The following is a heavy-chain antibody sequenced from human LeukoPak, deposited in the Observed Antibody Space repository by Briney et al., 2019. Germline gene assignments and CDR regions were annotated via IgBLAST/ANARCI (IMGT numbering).Heavy chain of an antibody. CDR3: AGDLFPDIVVVPAALYSYYYYGMDV. J-gene: IGHJ6*02. D-gene: IGHD2-2*01. CDR2: IIPIFGTA. CDR1: GGTFSSYA. Sequence: SVKVSCKASGGTFSSYAISWVRQAPGQGLEWMGGIIPIFGTANYAQKFQGRVTITADESTSTAYMELSSLRSEDTAVYYCAGDLFPDIVVVPAALYSYYYYGMDVWGQGTTVTVSS. V-gene: IGHV1-69*13.